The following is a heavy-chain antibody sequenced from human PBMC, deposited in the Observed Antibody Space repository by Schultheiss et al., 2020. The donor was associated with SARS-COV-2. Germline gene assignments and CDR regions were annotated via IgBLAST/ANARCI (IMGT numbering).Heavy chain of an antibody. D-gene: IGHD2-2*01. CDR3: ASPLPAAYGMDV. Sequence: SVKVSCKASGGTFSSYAISWVRQAPGQGLEWMGGIIPIFGTANYAQKFQGRVTITADESTSTAYMELSSLRSEDTAVYYCASPLPAAYGMDVWGQGTTVTVSS. CDR2: IIPIFGTA. J-gene: IGHJ6*02. V-gene: IGHV1-69*13. CDR1: GGTFSSYA.